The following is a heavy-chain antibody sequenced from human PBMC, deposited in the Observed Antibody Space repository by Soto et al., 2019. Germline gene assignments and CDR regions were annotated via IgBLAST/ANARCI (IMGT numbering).Heavy chain of an antibody. V-gene: IGHV4-34*01. CDR3: VSQRTTVPTQAYFDY. CDR2: INHSGRV. Sequence: SETLSLTCAVYGGSFSGHSWTWIRQSPGKGLEWIGDINHSGRVNYSPSLKSRVTISVDTSKNRFSLSLNSVTASDTAVYFCVSQRTTVPTQAYFDYWGPGALVTVSS. CDR1: GGSFSGHS. J-gene: IGHJ4*02. D-gene: IGHD4-17*01.